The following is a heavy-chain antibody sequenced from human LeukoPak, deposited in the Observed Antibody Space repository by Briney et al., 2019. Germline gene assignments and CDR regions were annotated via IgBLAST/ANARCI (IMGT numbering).Heavy chain of an antibody. CDR3: AKVGDRYCSSTSCYTGPPY. V-gene: IGHV3-23*01. D-gene: IGHD2-2*02. CDR2: ISGSGGST. CDR1: GFTFSSYA. J-gene: IGHJ4*02. Sequence: PGGSLRLSCAASGFTFSSYAMSWVRQAPGKGLEWVSAISGSGGSTYYADSVKGRFTISRDNSKNTLYLQMNSLRAEDTAVYYCAKVGDRYCSSTSCYTGPPYWGQGTLVTVSS.